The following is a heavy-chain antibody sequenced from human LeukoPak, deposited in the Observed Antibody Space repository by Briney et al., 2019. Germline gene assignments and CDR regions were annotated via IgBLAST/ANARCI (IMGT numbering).Heavy chain of an antibody. CDR2: MQSSGIS. CDR1: GGSISTYH. D-gene: IGHD5-18*01. V-gene: IGHV4-59*01. Sequence: PSETLSLTCSVSGGSISTYHWNWIRKPLGKGLEWIGYMQSSGISKYNPSLKSRVNIFVDTSKNQFVLNLRSVTAADTAVYYCARDKRHSYGRYFDPWGQGMLVTVSS. CDR3: ARDKRHSYGRYFDP. J-gene: IGHJ4*02.